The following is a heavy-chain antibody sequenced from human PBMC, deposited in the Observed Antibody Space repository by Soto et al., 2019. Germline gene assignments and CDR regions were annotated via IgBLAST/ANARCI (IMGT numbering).Heavy chain of an antibody. Sequence: TLSLTCTVSGDSIISSDFYCGWGRQPPGKGLEWIGSIFYLGSSYYNPSLKSRFTMSVDTSKNQFSLRLRSVTAADTALYFCARHSLALRKNNWFDPWGQGIMVTVSS. J-gene: IGHJ5*02. CDR3: ARHSLALRKNNWFDP. CDR1: GDSIISSDFY. V-gene: IGHV4-39*01. D-gene: IGHD3-3*02. CDR2: IFYLGSS.